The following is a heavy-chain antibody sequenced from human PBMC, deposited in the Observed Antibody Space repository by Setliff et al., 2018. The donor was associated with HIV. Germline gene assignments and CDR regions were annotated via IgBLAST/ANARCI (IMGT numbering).Heavy chain of an antibody. CDR3: ARNDAFDI. Sequence: PSETLSLTCTVSGGSIINYFWSWIRLPPGKRLEWIGYIYYSGSTDYNPSLKSRVTISMDTSKNQFSLKLSSVTAADTAVYYCARNDAFDIWGQGTLVTVSS. V-gene: IGHV4-59*08. CDR2: IYYSGST. CDR1: GGSIINYF. J-gene: IGHJ3*02.